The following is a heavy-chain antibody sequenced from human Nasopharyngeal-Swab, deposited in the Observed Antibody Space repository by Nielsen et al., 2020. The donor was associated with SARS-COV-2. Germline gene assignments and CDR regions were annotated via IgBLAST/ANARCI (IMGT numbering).Heavy chain of an antibody. V-gene: IGHV4-34*01. D-gene: IGHD3-3*01. J-gene: IGHJ4*02. CDR3: ARGPVRYDFWSGCYCGCDD. CDR2: IHHSGST. CDR1: GGSFSGYY. Sequence: SETLSLTCAVYGGSFSGYYWSWIRQPPGKGLEWIGEIHHSGSTDYNPSLKSRVTISVDTSKNQFSLKLSSVTAADTAVFYCARGPVRYDFWSGCYCGCDDWGQGTLVTVSS.